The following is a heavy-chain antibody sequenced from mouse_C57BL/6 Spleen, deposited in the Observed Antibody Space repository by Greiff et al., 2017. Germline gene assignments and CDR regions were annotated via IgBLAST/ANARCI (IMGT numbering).Heavy chain of an antibody. V-gene: IGHV1-52*01. CDR3: ARRPYWDVAMDY. CDR1: GYTFTSYW. J-gene: IGHJ4*01. CDR2: IDPSDSET. D-gene: IGHD4-1*01. Sequence: QVQLQQPGAELVRPGSSVKLSCKASGYTFTSYWMHWVKQRPIQGLEWIGNIDPSDSETHYNQKFKDKATLTVDKSSSTAYMQLSSLTSADSAVYYCARRPYWDVAMDYWGQGTSVTVSS.